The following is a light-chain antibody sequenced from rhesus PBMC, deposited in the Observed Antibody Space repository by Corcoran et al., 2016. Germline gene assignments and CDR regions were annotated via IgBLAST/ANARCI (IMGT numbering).Light chain of an antibody. CDR3: LQGYSTPWT. CDR1: QGISDY. V-gene: IGKV1-36*02. J-gene: IGKJ1*01. Sequence: DIQMTQSPSSLSASVGDRVTITCRASQGISDYLSWYQQKPGKAPKRLIYAASSLESGVPSRCSGSGSGKEFTLTISSLQPEDFAAYYCLQGYSTPWTFGQGTKVEIK. CDR2: AAS.